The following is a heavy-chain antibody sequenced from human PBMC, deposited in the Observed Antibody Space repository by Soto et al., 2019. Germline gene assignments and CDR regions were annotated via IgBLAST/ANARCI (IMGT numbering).Heavy chain of an antibody. CDR2: TFRKGDT. V-gene: IGHV4-4*02. CDR1: GGSVSDKRW. D-gene: IGHD3-10*01. Sequence: SETLSLTCALSGGSVSDKRWWTWVRQTPGKGLEWIGETFRKGDTNYNAFLKSRVSISIDKSXXQXXXXXXXXXXXXXXVYYCASYVGTGGYGAFDIWGQGTVVTVSS. J-gene: IGHJ3*02. CDR3: ASYVGTGGYGAFDI.